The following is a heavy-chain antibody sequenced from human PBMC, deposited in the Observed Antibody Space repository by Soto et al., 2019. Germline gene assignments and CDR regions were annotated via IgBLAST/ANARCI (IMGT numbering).Heavy chain of an antibody. CDR1: GFTVSSYN. CDR2: ISSSRSTI. J-gene: IGHJ4*02. Sequence: EVQLVESGGGLVQPGGSLRLSCAASGFTVSSYNMNWVRQAPGEGLEWVSHISSSRSTIYYAASVKGRFTISRDNARNSLYLQMNSLRAEDTAVYYCARTSYGGFDYWGQGTLVTVSS. D-gene: IGHD3-16*01. V-gene: IGHV3-48*01. CDR3: ARTSYGGFDY.